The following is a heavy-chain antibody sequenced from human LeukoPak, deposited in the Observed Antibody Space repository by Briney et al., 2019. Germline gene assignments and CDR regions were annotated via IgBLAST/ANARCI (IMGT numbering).Heavy chain of an antibody. Sequence: SETLSLTCTVSGGSISSYYWSWIRQPAGKGLEWIGRIYTSGSTNYNPSLKSRVTMSVDTSKNQFSLKLSSVTAADTAVYYCARDSKFGELLSPSYYYGKDVWGQGTTVTVSS. CDR3: ARDSKFGELLSPSYYYGKDV. CDR2: IYTSGST. D-gene: IGHD3-10*01. J-gene: IGHJ6*02. CDR1: GGSISSYY. V-gene: IGHV4-4*07.